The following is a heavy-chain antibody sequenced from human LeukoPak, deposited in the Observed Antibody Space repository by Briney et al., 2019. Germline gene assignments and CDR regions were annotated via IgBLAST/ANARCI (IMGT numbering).Heavy chain of an antibody. CDR2: INHSGYT. CDR1: GVSFDDYY. V-gene: IGHV4-34*01. CDR3: TRMTRGHDY. J-gene: IGHJ4*02. D-gene: IGHD4-11*01. Sequence: SETLSLTCAVSGVSFDDYYWSWVRQTPGKGLEWIGEINHSGYTNDNPSLKSRVTLSIDTSRKQFSLNLRSVTVADAGIYFCTRMTRGHDYWGQGTQVTVST.